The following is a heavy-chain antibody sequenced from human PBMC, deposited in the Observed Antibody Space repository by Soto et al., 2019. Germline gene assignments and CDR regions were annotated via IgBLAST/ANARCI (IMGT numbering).Heavy chain of an antibody. CDR1: GFTFSSSA. J-gene: IGHJ3*02. D-gene: IGHD6-19*01. Sequence: GGSLRLSCAASGFTFSSSAMSWVRQAPWKGLEWVSAISDSGGSTYYADSVKGRFTISRDNSKNTLYLQMNSLRAEDTAVYYCAKVVAEYSTGWLAAFDIWGQGTMVTVSS. CDR2: ISDSGGST. CDR3: AKVVAEYSTGWLAAFDI. V-gene: IGHV3-23*01.